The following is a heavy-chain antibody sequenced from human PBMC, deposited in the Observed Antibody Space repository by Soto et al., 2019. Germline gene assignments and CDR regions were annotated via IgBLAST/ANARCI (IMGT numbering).Heavy chain of an antibody. V-gene: IGHV1-18*01. CDR3: AIVGWYSTYYDYYGRDV. CDR1: GYTFTSYG. Sequence: ASVKVSCKASGYTFTSYGVSWVRQAPGQGLEWMGWISAYNGNTNYAQKLQGRVTMTTDTSTSTAYMELRSLRSDDTAVYYCAIVGWYSTYYDYYGRDVWGQGTTVTVSS. CDR2: ISAYNGNT. D-gene: IGHD6-19*01. J-gene: IGHJ6*02.